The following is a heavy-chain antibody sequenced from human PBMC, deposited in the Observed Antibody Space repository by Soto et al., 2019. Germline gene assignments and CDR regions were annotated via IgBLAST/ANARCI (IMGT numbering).Heavy chain of an antibody. CDR2: IIPIFGTA. CDR3: ASLTPVVTNSFDP. Sequence: SVKVSCKASGGTFSSYAISWVRQAPGQGLEWMGGIIPIFGTANYAQKFQGRVTITADESTSTAYMELSSLRSEDTAVYYCASLTPVVTNSFDPWGQGTLVTVSS. CDR1: GGTFSSYA. V-gene: IGHV1-69*13. J-gene: IGHJ5*02. D-gene: IGHD2-15*01.